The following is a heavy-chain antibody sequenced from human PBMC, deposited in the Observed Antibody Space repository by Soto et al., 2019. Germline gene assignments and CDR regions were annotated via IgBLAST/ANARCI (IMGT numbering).Heavy chain of an antibody. D-gene: IGHD1-26*01. V-gene: IGHV1-69*13. J-gene: IGHJ6*02. CDR2: IIPIFGTA. Sequence: SVKVSCKASGGTFSSYAISWVRQAPGQGLEWMGGIIPIFGTANYAQKFQGRVTITADESTSTAYMELSSLRSEDTAVYYCAASFGELLPYYYYGMDVWGQGTTVTVSS. CDR3: AASFGELLPYYYYGMDV. CDR1: GGTFSSYA.